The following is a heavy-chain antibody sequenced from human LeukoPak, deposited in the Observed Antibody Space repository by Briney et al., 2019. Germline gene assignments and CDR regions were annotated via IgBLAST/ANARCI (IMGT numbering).Heavy chain of an antibody. CDR1: GGSFSGYY. J-gene: IGHJ5*02. D-gene: IGHD4-23*01. Sequence: SETLSLTCAVYGGSFSGYYWSWVRQPPGKGLEWIGEINHSGSTNYNPSLKSRVTISVDTSKNQFSLKLSSVTAADTAVYYCARGDGDYGGGLDPWGQGTLVTVPS. CDR3: ARGDGDYGGGLDP. V-gene: IGHV4-34*01. CDR2: INHSGST.